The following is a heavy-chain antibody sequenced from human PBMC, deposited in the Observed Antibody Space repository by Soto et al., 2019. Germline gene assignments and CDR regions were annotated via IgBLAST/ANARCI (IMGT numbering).Heavy chain of an antibody. CDR2: ISYDGSNK. CDR1: GFTFSSYG. V-gene: IGHV3-30*18. J-gene: IGHJ6*02. D-gene: IGHD2-8*01. CDR3: AKGGDCTNGVCYYYYGMDV. Sequence: SLRLSCAASGFTFSSYGMHWVRQAPGKGLEWVAVISYDGSNKYYADSVKGRFTISRDNSKNTLYLQMNSLRAEDTAVYYCAKGGDCTNGVCYYYYGMDVWGQGTTVTVSS.